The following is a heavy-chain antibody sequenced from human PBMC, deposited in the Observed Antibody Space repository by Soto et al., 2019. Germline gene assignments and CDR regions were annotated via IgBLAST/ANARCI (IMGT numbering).Heavy chain of an antibody. CDR3: ARDRLRGYGAFDI. D-gene: IGHD5-12*01. V-gene: IGHV4-59*01. CDR1: LDSSTSYS. CDR2: MYYDGRT. J-gene: IGHJ3*02. Sequence: PSETLSLTCTVSLDSSTSYSWSWIRQPPGKGLEWIGYMYYDGRTSYNPSLNSRVTISADTSKNQFSLRLSYVTAADTAVYYCARDRLRGYGAFDIWGQGTMVTVSS.